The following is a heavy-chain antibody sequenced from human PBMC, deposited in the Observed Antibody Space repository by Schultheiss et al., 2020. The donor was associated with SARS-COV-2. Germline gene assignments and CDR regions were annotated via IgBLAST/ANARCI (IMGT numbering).Heavy chain of an antibody. CDR3: AREDPGYGDSYGPYGMDV. V-gene: IGHV3-21*01. CDR1: GFTFTSNW. CDR2: ISSSSSYI. Sequence: SCAASGFTFTSNWMHWVRQAPGKGLVWVSSISSSSSYIYYADSVKGRFTISRENAKNSLYLQMNSLRAGDTAVYYCAREDPGYGDSYGPYGMDVWGQGTTVTVSS. J-gene: IGHJ6*02. D-gene: IGHD4-17*01.